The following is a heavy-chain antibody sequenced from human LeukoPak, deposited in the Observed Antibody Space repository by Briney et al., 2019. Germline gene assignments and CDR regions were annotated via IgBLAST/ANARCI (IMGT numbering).Heavy chain of an antibody. Sequence: SETLSLTCTVSGGSVSSGSYYWSWIRQPPRKGLEWIGYIYYSGSTNYNPSLKSRVTISVDTSKNQFSLKLSSVTAADTAVYYCARGWQYQLLFYFDYWGQGTLVTVSS. V-gene: IGHV4-61*01. CDR2: IYYSGST. CDR1: GGSVSSGSYY. J-gene: IGHJ4*02. CDR3: ARGWQYQLLFYFDY. D-gene: IGHD2-2*01.